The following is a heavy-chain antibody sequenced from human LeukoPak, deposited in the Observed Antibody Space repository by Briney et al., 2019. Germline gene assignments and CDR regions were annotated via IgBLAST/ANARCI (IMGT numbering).Heavy chain of an antibody. Sequence: GGSLRLSCAASGFTFNSYSMNWVRQAPGKGLEWVSSISSSSSSIYYADSVKGRFTISRDNAKNSLYLQMNSLRAEDTAVSYCARASGDIVETATMGSYWGQGTLVTVSS. D-gene: IGHD5-18*01. V-gene: IGHV3-21*01. CDR3: ARASGDIVETATMGSY. CDR1: GFTFNSYS. CDR2: ISSSSSSI. J-gene: IGHJ4*02.